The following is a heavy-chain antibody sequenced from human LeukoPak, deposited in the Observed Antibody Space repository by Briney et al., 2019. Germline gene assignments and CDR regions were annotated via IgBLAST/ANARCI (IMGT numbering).Heavy chain of an antibody. Sequence: ASVKVSCKASGYTFTSYGISWVRQAPGQGLEWMGWISAYNGNTNYAQKLQGRVTMTTDTSTSTAYMELRSLRSDDTAVYYCARDRWDGYNLIGEYYYYYYGMDVRGQGTTVTVSS. J-gene: IGHJ6*02. V-gene: IGHV1-18*01. D-gene: IGHD5-24*01. CDR1: GYTFTSYG. CDR3: ARDRWDGYNLIGEYYYYYYGMDV. CDR2: ISAYNGNT.